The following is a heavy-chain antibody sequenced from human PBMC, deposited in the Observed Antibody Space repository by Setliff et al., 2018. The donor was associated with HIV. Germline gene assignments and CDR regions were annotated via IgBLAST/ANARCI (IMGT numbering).Heavy chain of an antibody. CDR2: INIRNGNT. D-gene: IGHD1-1*01. Sequence: ASVKVSCKASGYSFTSSGVSWVRQAPGQGLEWMGWINIRNGNTNYAQKFQGRVTMTADTSTSTAYMEMRTLRSDDTAVYYCARQLSNSFESWGQGTLVTVSS. V-gene: IGHV1-18*01. CDR1: GYSFTSSG. J-gene: IGHJ4*02. CDR3: ARQLSNSFES.